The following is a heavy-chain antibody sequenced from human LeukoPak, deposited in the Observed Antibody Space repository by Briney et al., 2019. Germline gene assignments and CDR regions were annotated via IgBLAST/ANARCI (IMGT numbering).Heavy chain of an antibody. J-gene: IGHJ4*02. CDR2: IYSGGST. Sequence: GGSLRLSCAASGFTVSSNYMSWVRQAPGKGLEWVSVIYSGGSTYYADSVKGRFTISRDNSKNALYLQMNSLRAEDTAVYYCARDWGGRDGYAGYIDYWGQGTLVTVSS. CDR3: ARDWGGRDGYAGYIDY. CDR1: GFTVSSNY. V-gene: IGHV3-66*01. D-gene: IGHD5-24*01.